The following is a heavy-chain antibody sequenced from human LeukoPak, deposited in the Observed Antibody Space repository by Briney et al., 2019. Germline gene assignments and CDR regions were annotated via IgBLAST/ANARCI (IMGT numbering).Heavy chain of an antibody. V-gene: IGHV4-61*01. CDR2: IYYSGST. CDR1: GGSVSSGSYY. CDR3: AREGYCSGGSCYSGSPDDAFDI. J-gene: IGHJ3*02. Sequence: PSETLSLTCTVSGGSVSSGSYYWSWIRQPPGKGLEWIGYIYYSGSTNYNPSLKSRVTIPVDTSKNQFSLKLSSVTAADTAVYYCAREGYCSGGSCYSGSPDDAFDIWGQGTMVTVSS. D-gene: IGHD2-15*01.